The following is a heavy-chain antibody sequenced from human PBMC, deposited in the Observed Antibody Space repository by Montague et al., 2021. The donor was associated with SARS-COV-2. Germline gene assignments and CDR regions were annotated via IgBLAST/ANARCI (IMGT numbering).Heavy chain of an antibody. V-gene: IGHV4-39*01. CDR3: ARQENSSGWFKPDDFDN. J-gene: IGHJ3*02. D-gene: IGHD6-19*01. CDR1: GGSISSSSYY. CDR2: IYYSGST. Sequence: SETLSLTCTVSGGSISSSSYYWGWIRQPPGKGLEWIGSIYYSGSTYYNPSLKSRVTISVDTSKNQLSLKLSSVTAADTAVYYCARQENSSGWFKPDDFDNWGQGTLVTVSS.